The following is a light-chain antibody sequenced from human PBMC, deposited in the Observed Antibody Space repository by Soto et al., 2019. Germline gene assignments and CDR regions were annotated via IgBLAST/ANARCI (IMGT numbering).Light chain of an antibody. V-gene: IGLV2-14*01. J-gene: IGLJ2*01. CDR2: EVS. Sequence: QLVLTQPASVSGSPGQSISISCTGTSSDVGAYDYVSWYQQHPGKAPKLIIFEVSNRPSGISDRFSGSKSGNTASLTISGLRPEDEAEYSCSSFSTRATHVIFGGGTKLTVL. CDR1: SSDVGAYDY. CDR3: SSFSTRATHVI.